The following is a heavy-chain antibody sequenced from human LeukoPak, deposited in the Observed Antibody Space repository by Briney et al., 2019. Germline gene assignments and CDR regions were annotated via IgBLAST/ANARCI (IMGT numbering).Heavy chain of an antibody. CDR2: ISYDGSNK. CDR1: GFTFSSYA. Sequence: RRSLRLSCAASGFTFSSYAMHWVRQAPGKGLEWVAVISYDGSNKYYADSVKGRFTISRDNSKNTLYLQMNSLRAEDTAVYYCASTGFDYWGQGTLVTVSS. CDR3: ASTGFDY. V-gene: IGHV3-30*04. J-gene: IGHJ4*02. D-gene: IGHD3-10*01.